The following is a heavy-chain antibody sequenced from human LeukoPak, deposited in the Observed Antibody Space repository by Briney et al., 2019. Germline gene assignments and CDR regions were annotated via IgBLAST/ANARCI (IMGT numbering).Heavy chain of an antibody. CDR2: IIPIFGTA. CDR3: ARTPSTSETAAGSFDY. J-gene: IGHJ4*02. CDR1: GGTFSSYA. V-gene: IGHV1-69*13. D-gene: IGHD6-13*01. Sequence: SVKVSCKASGGTFSSYAISWVRQAPGQGLEWMGGIIPIFGTANYAQEFQGRVTITADESTSTAYMELSSLRSDDTAVYYCARTPSTSETAAGSFDYWGQGSLVTVSS.